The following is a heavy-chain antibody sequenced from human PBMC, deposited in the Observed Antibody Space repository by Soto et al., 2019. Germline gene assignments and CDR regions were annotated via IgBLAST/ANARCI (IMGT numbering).Heavy chain of an antibody. V-gene: IGHV4-59*08. D-gene: IGHD1-7*01. Sequence: SETLSLTCTVSGGSISSYYWSLIRQPPGKGLEWIGYIYYSGSTNYNPSLKSRVTISVDTSKNQFSLKLSSVTAADTAVYYCAIWRTTLDGAYYFDYWAHRTPVTVSS. CDR1: GGSISSYY. CDR3: AIWRTTLDGAYYFDY. CDR2: IYYSGST. J-gene: IGHJ4*01.